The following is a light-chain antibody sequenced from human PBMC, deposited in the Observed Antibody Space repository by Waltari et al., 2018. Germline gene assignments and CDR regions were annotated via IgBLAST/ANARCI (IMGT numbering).Light chain of an antibody. CDR1: NIERKS. Sequence: SYVLTQPPSESVAPGQEATITRGGNNIERKSVHWYQQRPGQAPLVVVYDDSDRASGIPERFSGSKSGDTATLTISRVEAGDEADYSCQVWDGGRVVFGGGTKLTVL. CDR2: DDS. V-gene: IGLV3-21*02. J-gene: IGLJ3*02. CDR3: QVWDGGRVV.